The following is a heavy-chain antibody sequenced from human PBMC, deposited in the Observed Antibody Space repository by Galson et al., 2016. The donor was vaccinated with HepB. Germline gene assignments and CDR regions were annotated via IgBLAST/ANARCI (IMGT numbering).Heavy chain of an antibody. D-gene: IGHD5-12*01. V-gene: IGHV5-10-1*01. CDR1: GYSFTNHW. CDR3: ARHREWLPDY. CDR2: IDPSDSYT. Sequence: QSGAEVKEPGESLRISCKGSGYSFTNHWITWVRQMPGKGLEWMGRIDPSDSYTNYSPSFQGHVIISIDKSISTAYLQWSSLKASDTAMYYCARHREWLPDYWGQGTLVTVSS. J-gene: IGHJ4*02.